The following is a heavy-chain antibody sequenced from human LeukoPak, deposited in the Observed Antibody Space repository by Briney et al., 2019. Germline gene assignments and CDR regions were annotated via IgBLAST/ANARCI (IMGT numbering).Heavy chain of an antibody. CDR2: INPNSGGT. V-gene: IGHV1-2*04. CDR1: GYTFTGYY. J-gene: IGHJ5*02. Sequence: ASVKVSCKASGYTFTGYYMHWVRQAPGQGLEWMGWINPNSGGTNYAQKFQGWVTMTRNTSISTAYMELSSLRSEDTAVYYCARAEWNLYYYDSSGYYYYWFDPWGQGTLVTVSS. CDR3: ARAEWNLYYYDSSGYYYYWFDP. D-gene: IGHD3-22*01.